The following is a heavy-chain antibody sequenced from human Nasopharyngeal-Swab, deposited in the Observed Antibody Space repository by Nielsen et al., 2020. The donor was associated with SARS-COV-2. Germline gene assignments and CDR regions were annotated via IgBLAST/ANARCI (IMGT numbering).Heavy chain of an antibody. CDR1: GTYV. J-gene: IGHJ4*02. D-gene: IGHD2-2*01. CDR3: ARDCSTSSCHLV. Sequence: ASVKVSCKTSGTYVISWVRQAPGHGLDWVGRISPYNSKANYAQNIQGRVTMTTDTSTSTAYMELSSLRSDDTAVYYCARDCSTSSCHLVWGQGTLVTVSS. V-gene: IGHV1-18*01. CDR2: ISPYNSKA.